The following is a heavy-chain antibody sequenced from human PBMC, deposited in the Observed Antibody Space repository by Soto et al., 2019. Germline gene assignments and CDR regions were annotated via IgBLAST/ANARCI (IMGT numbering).Heavy chain of an antibody. J-gene: IGHJ5*02. V-gene: IGHV3-7*03. Sequence: EVQLVESGGGSVQPGGSLRLSCAASRFVFSDYWMTWVRQAPGKGLEWVATIQPDGSEKYYVDSVKGRFTISRDNAKSSLYLQMNSLRAEDTAMYYCATFSWGNPESWGRGTLITVSS. CDR2: IQPDGSEK. CDR3: ATFSWGNPES. CDR1: RFVFSDYW. D-gene: IGHD3-16*01.